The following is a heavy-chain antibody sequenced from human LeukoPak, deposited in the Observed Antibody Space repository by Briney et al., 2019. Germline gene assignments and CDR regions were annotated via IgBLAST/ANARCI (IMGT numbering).Heavy chain of an antibody. Sequence: GGSLRLSCAASGFTFSTYAMSWVRQAPGKGLEWVSALSGSGGSSYYAGSVRGRFTISRDNSKNTLYLQMNSLRAEDTAVYYCAKERTSEGYFDYWGQGTLVTVSS. CDR3: AKERTSEGYFDY. D-gene: IGHD1-1*01. V-gene: IGHV3-23*01. CDR1: GFTFSTYA. CDR2: LSGSGGSS. J-gene: IGHJ4*02.